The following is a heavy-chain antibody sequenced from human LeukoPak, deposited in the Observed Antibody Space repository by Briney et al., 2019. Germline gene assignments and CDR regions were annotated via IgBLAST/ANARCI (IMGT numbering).Heavy chain of an antibody. J-gene: IGHJ4*02. D-gene: IGHD6-13*01. Sequence: GASVKVSCKASGYTFTSYGISWVRQAPGQGLEWMGWISAYNGNTNYAQKLQGRVTMTTGTSTSTAYMELRSLRSDDTAVYYCARAPAGYSSSWYIYWGQGTLVTVSS. CDR3: ARAPAGYSSSWYIY. CDR2: ISAYNGNT. V-gene: IGHV1-18*01. CDR1: GYTFTSYG.